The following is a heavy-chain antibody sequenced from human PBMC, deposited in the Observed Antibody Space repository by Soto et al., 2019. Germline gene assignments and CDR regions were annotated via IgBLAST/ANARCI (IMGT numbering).Heavy chain of an antibody. V-gene: IGHV3-66*04. Sequence: EVQLVESGGGLVQPGGSLRLSCAASGVTVSSNYMSWVRQAPGKGLELVSVIYSGGSTYYAYSVKGRFTISRDNSKNTLKLQMNSRRAEDTAVYYYARHGYNYGGGYFDYWGQGTLVTVSS. D-gene: IGHD5-18*01. CDR3: ARHGYNYGGGYFDY. CDR1: GVTVSSNY. CDR2: IYSGGST. J-gene: IGHJ4*02.